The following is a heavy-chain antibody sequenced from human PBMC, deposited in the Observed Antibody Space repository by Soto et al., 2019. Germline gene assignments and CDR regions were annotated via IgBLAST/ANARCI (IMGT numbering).Heavy chain of an antibody. CDR1: GASISSYNY. V-gene: IGHV4-39*01. D-gene: IGHD5-12*01. J-gene: IGHJ4*02. CDR2: IIYSGNS. CDR3: VRHAQWIIRAY. Sequence: QLQLQLSGPGLVKPSETLSLTCNVSGASISSYNYWGWFRQPPGKGLEGIGSIIYSGNSMYNPSLQSRITLFVDTSKNQFSLKLSSVTAADTAVYYCVRHAQWIIRAYWGKGSLVTVSS.